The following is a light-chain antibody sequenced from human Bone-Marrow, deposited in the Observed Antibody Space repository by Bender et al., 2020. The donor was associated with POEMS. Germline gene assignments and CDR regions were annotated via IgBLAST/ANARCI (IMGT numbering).Light chain of an antibody. CDR1: SSDIGGSNY. V-gene: IGLV2-14*01. J-gene: IGLJ2*01. CDR3: CSYTSSSTI. CDR2: DVT. Sequence: QSALTQPASVSGSPGQSITIPCTGTSSDIGGSNYVSWYQQHPGKAPKLMIYDVTYRPSGVSNRFSGSKSGNTASLTISGLQADDEADYYCCSYTSSSTIFGGGTTLTVL.